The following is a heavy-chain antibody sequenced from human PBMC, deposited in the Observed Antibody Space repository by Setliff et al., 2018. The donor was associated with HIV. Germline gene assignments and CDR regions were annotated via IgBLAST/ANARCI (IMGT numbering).Heavy chain of an antibody. CDR2: IHYTGIS. J-gene: IGHJ5*02. Sequence: SETLSLTCVISGGSMGSHYWSWIRQSPGKGLEWIGNIHYTGISDINPSLKRRATISLDRPKIQFSLKLSSVTAADTAVYYCARGPTYNFWSGYYTRASFDPWGQGTLVTVSS. V-gene: IGHV4-59*11. CDR1: GGSMGSHY. D-gene: IGHD3-3*01. CDR3: ARGPTYNFWSGYYTRASFDP.